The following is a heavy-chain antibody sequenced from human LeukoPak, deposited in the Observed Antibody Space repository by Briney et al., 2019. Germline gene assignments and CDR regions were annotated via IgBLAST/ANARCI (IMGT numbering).Heavy chain of an antibody. V-gene: IGHV1-2*02. CDR2: INPNSGGT. CDR1: GYTFTGYY. Sequence: GASVKVSCKASGYTFTGYYMHWVRQAPGQGLEWMGWINPNSGGTNYAQKFQGRVTMTRDTSISTAYMELSRLRSDDTAVYYCARPLNDFWSGYDAFDIWGQGTMVTVSS. CDR3: ARPLNDFWSGYDAFDI. D-gene: IGHD3-3*01. J-gene: IGHJ3*02.